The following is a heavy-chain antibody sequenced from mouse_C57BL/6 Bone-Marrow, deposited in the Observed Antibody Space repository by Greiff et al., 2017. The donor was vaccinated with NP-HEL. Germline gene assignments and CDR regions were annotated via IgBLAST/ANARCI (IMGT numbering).Heavy chain of an antibody. J-gene: IGHJ1*03. Sequence: QVQLQQSGAELVKPGASVKLSCKASGYTFTSYWMHWVKQRPGPGLEWIGMIHPNSGSTNYNEKFKSKATLTVDKSSSTAYMQLSSLTSEDSAVYYCARNYGSSPWYFDVWGTGTTVTVSS. CDR2: IHPNSGST. CDR1: GYTFTSYW. V-gene: IGHV1-64*01. CDR3: ARNYGSSPWYFDV. D-gene: IGHD1-1*01.